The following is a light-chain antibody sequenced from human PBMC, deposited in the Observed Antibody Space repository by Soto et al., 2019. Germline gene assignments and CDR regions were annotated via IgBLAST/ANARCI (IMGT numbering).Light chain of an antibody. CDR3: QQYGSSPFT. CDR2: GAS. CDR1: QSVSSNY. Sequence: ESVLTQSPGTLSMSPGERATLSCRASQSVSSNYSAWYQQKPGQAPRLLIYGASRRATGIPDRFSGSGSGTDFTLTISRLEPEDFAVYYCQQYGSSPFTFGPGTKVDIK. V-gene: IGKV3-20*01. J-gene: IGKJ3*01.